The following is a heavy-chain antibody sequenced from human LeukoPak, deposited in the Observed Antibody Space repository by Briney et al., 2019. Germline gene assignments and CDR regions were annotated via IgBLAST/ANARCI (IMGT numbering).Heavy chain of an antibody. V-gene: IGHV3-30*03. CDR3: TREGMGTTFSAWFDP. Sequence: PGRSLRLSCAASGFTFSSYGMHWVRQAPGKGLEWVAVVSSDGSIDYYADSVRGRFTVSRDSSKNTMYLQVNSLRAEDTAVYYCTREGMGTTFSAWFDPWGQGTLVTVSS. D-gene: IGHD1-7*01. CDR1: GFTFSSYG. CDR2: VSSDGSID. J-gene: IGHJ5*02.